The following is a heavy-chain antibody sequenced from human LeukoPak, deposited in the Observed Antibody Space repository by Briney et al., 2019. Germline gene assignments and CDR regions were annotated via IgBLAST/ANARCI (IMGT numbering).Heavy chain of an antibody. V-gene: IGHV4-34*01. CDR3: ARGKRWLQPTYFDY. J-gene: IGHJ4*02. D-gene: IGHD5-24*01. Sequence: PSETLSLTCAVSGGSFSGYYWSWIRQPPGKGLEWIGEINHSGSTNYNPSLKSRVTISVDTSKNQFSLKLSSVTAADTAVYYCARGKRWLQPTYFDYWGQGTLVTVSS. CDR2: INHSGST. CDR1: GGSFSGYY.